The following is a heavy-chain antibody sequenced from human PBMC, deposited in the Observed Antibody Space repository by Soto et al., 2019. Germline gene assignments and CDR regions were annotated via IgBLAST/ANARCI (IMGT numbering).Heavy chain of an antibody. CDR2: ISGSGGST. D-gene: IGHD3-22*01. J-gene: IGHJ4*02. CDR1: GFTFSSYA. CDR3: AKDMHYYDSSGSDY. Sequence: GGSLRLSCAASGFTFSSYAMSWVRQAPGKGLEWVSAISGSGGSTYYADSVKGRFTISRDNSKNTLYLQMNSLRAEDTAVYYCAKDMHYYDSSGSDYWGQGTLVTVSS. V-gene: IGHV3-23*01.